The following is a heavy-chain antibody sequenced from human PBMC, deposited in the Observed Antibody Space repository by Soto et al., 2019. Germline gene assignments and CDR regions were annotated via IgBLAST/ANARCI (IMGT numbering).Heavy chain of an antibody. J-gene: IGHJ6*02. V-gene: IGHV5-10-1*01. Sequence: LKPSCTGSGYSFTRYWMSWGRQMPGKGLEWMGGIDPSESYTNYSPSFQGHVTISADKSISTAYLQWSSLNASDTAMYYCARRGEIAAAQYSYGYPYYYYYGMDVWGQGTTVTVSS. CDR2: IDPSESYT. D-gene: IGHD5-18*01. CDR1: GYSFTRYW. CDR3: ARRGEIAAAQYSYGYPYYYYYGMDV.